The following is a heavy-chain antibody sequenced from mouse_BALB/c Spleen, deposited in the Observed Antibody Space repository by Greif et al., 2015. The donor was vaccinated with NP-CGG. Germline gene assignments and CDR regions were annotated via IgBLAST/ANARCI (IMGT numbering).Heavy chain of an antibody. CDR2: IYPGSGNT. D-gene: IGHD4-1*01. CDR3: ARRTGTEAMDY. CDR1: GYTFTDYY. V-gene: IGHV1-84*02. Sequence: LVESGPELVKPGDSGKTSCKASGYTFTDYYINWVKQRPGPGLEWIGWIYPGSGNTKYNEKFKGKATLTVDTSSSTAYMQLSSLTSEDTAVYFCARRTGTEAMDYWGQGTSVTVSS. J-gene: IGHJ4*01.